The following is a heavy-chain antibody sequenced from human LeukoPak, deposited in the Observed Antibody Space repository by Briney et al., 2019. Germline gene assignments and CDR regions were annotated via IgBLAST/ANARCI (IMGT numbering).Heavy chain of an antibody. Sequence: PGGSLRLSCAASGFTFSSYGMHWVRQAPGKGLEWVAFIRYDGSNKYYADSVKGRFTISRDNSKTTLYLQMNSLRADDTAVYYCAKSGRTSCSTSCYYFDYWGQGTLVTVSS. CDR3: AKSGRTSCSTSCYYFDY. J-gene: IGHJ4*02. V-gene: IGHV3-30*02. D-gene: IGHD2-2*01. CDR2: IRYDGSNK. CDR1: GFTFSSYG.